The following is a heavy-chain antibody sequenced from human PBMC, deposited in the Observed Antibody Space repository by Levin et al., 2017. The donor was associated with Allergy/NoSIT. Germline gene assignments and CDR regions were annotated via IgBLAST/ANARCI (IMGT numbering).Heavy chain of an antibody. CDR1: GFTFSSYG. CDR3: AKGGRDIVATIEVFDY. Sequence: GGSLRLSCAASGFTFSSYGMHWVRQAPGKGLEWVAVISYDGSNKYYADSVKGRFTISRDNSKNTLYLQMNSLRAEDTAVYYCAKGGRDIVATIEVFDYWGQGTLVTVSS. J-gene: IGHJ4*02. V-gene: IGHV3-30*18. D-gene: IGHD5-12*01. CDR2: ISYDGSNK.